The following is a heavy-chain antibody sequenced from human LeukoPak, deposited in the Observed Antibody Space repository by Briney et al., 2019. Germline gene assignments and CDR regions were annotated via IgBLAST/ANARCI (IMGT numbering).Heavy chain of an antibody. CDR1: GYNFTNYW. CDR2: TYPTDSDT. V-gene: IGHV5-51*01. D-gene: IGHD2-15*01. Sequence: GESLQISCKGSGYNFTNYWIGWVRQMPGKGLEWMGVTYPTDSDTRYSPSFQGQVTMSADKSITTAYLQWSSLKASDTAMYYCARHSLGRYCSGGSCYSDYYYYMDVWGKGTTVTISS. CDR3: ARHSLGRYCSGGSCYSDYYYYMDV. J-gene: IGHJ6*03.